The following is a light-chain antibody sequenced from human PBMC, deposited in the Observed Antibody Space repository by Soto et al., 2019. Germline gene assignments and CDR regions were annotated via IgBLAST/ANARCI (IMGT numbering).Light chain of an antibody. V-gene: IGKV1-12*01. CDR3: QQSNNHPIS. CDR1: QAVNSW. CDR2: DVS. J-gene: IGKJ5*01. Sequence: DNQLTQSPSSISASYGDRVTITCRASQAVNSWLAWFQQKPGMAPKLVIYDVSSLQSGVPSRFSGSGSGTEFTLTISSLQPEDFATYYCQQSNNHPISFGQGTRLEIK.